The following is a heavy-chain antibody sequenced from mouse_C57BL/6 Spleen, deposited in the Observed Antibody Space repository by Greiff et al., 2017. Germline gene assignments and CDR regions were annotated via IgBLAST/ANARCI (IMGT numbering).Heavy chain of an antibody. Sequence: VQLQQPGAELVKPGALVKLFCKAFGYPFPSHWMHLVTQRPGRGREWSGRIDPNCGGTKYNEKFKSKVTLTVDKPTSTAYMQLSRLTSEDSAVFYCARAADWPPDYWGQGTTLTVSS. V-gene: IGHV1-72*01. J-gene: IGHJ2*01. CDR3: ARAADWPPDY. D-gene: IGHD1-2*01. CDR2: IDPNCGGT. CDR1: GYPFPSHW.